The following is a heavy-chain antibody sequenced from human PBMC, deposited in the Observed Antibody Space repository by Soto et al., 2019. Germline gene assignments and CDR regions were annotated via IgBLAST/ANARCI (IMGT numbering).Heavy chain of an antibody. D-gene: IGHD5-18*01. Sequence: QVQLVESGGGVVQPGRSLRLSCAASGFTFSSYAMHWVRQAPGKGLEWVAVISYDVNNKYYADSVKGRFTISRDNSKSMLYLQMNSLGPEDTALYFCASACGYSTFQYGFHFGYWGQGSLVTVSS. CDR1: GFTFSSYA. CDR3: ASACGYSTFQYGFHFGY. CDR2: ISYDVNNK. J-gene: IGHJ4*02. V-gene: IGHV3-30-3*01.